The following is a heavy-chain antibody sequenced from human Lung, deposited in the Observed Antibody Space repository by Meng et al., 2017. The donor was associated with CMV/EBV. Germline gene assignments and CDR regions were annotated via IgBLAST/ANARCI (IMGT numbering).Heavy chain of an antibody. CDR2: ISAYNGDT. CDR1: GYTFTDYG. Sequence: ASXXVSXKASGYTFTDYGISWVRQAPGQGLEWMGWISAYNGDTNYARNLRGRVTMTTDTSTTTAYMELRSLRSDDTAVYYCARDLQYCGSTSCYDDCFDPWXPGNLV. J-gene: IGHJ5*02. V-gene: IGHV1-18*01. CDR3: ARDLQYCGSTSCYDDCFDP. D-gene: IGHD2-2*01.